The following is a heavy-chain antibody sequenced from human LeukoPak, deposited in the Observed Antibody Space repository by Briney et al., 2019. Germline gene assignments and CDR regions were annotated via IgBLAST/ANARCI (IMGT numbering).Heavy chain of an antibody. D-gene: IGHD1-7*01. CDR2: INPKSGGT. CDR1: GYTFTGYY. J-gene: IGHJ4*02. Sequence: ASVKVSCKASGYTFTGYYMHWVRQAPGQGLEWVGWINPKSGGTTYARKFQGRVTMTRDTSISTAYMELSRLTSDDTAVYYCARHLTGLTRLELRYYFDYWGQGTLVTVSS. CDR3: ARHLTGLTRLELRYYFDY. V-gene: IGHV1-2*02.